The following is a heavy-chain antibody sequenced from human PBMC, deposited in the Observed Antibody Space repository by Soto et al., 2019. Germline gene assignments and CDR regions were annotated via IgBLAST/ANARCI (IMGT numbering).Heavy chain of an antibody. V-gene: IGHV4-34*01. CDR3: ARASPAISAGPPWCWYFAL. CDR2: INDRGSI. Sequence: QVQLQQWGAGPLRPLETLSLTCGVSGGSFSGYYWAWIRQSPGKGLEWIGEINDRGSINYNPSLKSQVSISADTSKNHSFLNRRSVTAAVTAVYYCARASPAISAGPPWCWYFALWGRGTLVTVSS. D-gene: IGHD3-9*01. J-gene: IGHJ2*01. CDR1: GGSFSGYY.